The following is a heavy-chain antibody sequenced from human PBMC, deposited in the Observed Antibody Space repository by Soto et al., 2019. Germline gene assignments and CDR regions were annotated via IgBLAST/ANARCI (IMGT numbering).Heavy chain of an antibody. V-gene: IGHV4-39*01. D-gene: IGHD1-26*01. CDR2: ISFSGTS. CDR1: GGPITSENYY. Sequence: SETLSLTCTVSGGPITSENYYWGWIRQPPGKGLEWIGTISFSGTSYYNPSLKGRVTISMDTSKNQFSLKLNSVTAADTAVFYCARQGPSYIVEGSDWFDPWGQGTLVT. CDR3: ARQGPSYIVEGSDWFDP. J-gene: IGHJ5*02.